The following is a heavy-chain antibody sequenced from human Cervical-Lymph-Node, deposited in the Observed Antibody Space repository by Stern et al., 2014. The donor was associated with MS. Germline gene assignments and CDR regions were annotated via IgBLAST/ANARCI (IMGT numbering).Heavy chain of an antibody. V-gene: IGHV3-33*01. CDR1: GFTFSSSG. Sequence: QVQLVQSGGGVVQPGRSLRLSCAASGFTFSSSGMHWVRQAPGKGLEWLAIIWYDGSNRYYADSVKGRFTISRDNSKNTLYLQMNSLRAEDTAVYYCAREGGNSAEYFQYWGQGTLVTVSS. CDR3: AREGGNSAEYFQY. CDR2: IWYDGSNR. D-gene: IGHD4-23*01. J-gene: IGHJ1*01.